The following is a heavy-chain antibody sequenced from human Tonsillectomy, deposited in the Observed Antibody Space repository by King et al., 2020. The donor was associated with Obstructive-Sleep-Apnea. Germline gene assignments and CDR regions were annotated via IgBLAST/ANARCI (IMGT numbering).Heavy chain of an antibody. J-gene: IGHJ4*02. Sequence: VQLQQWGAGLLKPSETLSLTCAVYGGSFSGYYWSWIRQPPGKGLEWIGEINHSGSTNYNPSLKSRVTISVDTYMNQFSLKLSSVTAADTAVYYCASIRFLEWLLFDYWGQGTLVTVSS. D-gene: IGHD3-3*01. CDR2: INHSGST. CDR1: GGSFSGYY. CDR3: ASIRFLEWLLFDY. V-gene: IGHV4-34*01.